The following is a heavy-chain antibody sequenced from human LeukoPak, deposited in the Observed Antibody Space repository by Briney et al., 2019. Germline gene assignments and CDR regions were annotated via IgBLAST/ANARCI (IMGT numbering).Heavy chain of an antibody. CDR1: GFTFSNYG. J-gene: IGHJ4*02. CDR3: AKLGPWDPPDY. V-gene: IGHV3-30*02. D-gene: IGHD1-26*01. CDR2: IWYDGSKK. Sequence: PGGSLRLSCAASGFTFSNYGIHWVRQAPGKGLDWVAFIWYDGSKKYYADSVKGRFTISRDNSKNTLYLQMDSLRAEDTAVYYCAKLGPWDPPDYGAQGTLVTVSS.